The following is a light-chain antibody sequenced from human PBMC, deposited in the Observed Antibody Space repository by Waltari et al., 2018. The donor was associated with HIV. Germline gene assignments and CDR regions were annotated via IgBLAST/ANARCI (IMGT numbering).Light chain of an antibody. Sequence: EIVMTQSPAPLSVSPGERATLSCRASQSVRSNLAWYQQKPGQATRLVIYDASTRATGIPARFSGSGSGTEFTLTISSLQSEDFAVYYCQQYNNWPPYTFGQGTKLEIK. CDR1: QSVRSN. V-gene: IGKV3-15*01. J-gene: IGKJ2*01. CDR3: QQYNNWPPYT. CDR2: DAS.